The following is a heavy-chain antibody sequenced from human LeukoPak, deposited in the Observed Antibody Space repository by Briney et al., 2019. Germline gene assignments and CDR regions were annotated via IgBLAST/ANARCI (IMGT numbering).Heavy chain of an antibody. CDR2: IYYGGST. J-gene: IGHJ4*02. V-gene: IGHV4-59*01. Sequence: PSETLSLTCTVSGGSISSYYWSWIRQPPGKGLEWIGYIYYGGSTNYNPSLKSRVTISVDTSKNQFSLKLSSVTAADTAVYYCARGAAAAGRLGFDYWGLGTLVTVSS. CDR1: GGSISSYY. CDR3: ARGAAAAGRLGFDY. D-gene: IGHD6-13*01.